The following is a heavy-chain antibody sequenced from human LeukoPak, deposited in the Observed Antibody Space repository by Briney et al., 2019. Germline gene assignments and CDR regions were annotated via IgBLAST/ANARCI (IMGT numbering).Heavy chain of an antibody. D-gene: IGHD3-10*01. V-gene: IGHV1-69*05. CDR3: ARVPWRYYYGSGNPRRAAFDI. CDR1: GGTFSSYA. CDR2: IIPIFGTA. J-gene: IGHJ3*02. Sequence: SVKVSCKASGGTFSSYAISWVRQAPGQGLEWMGGIIPIFGTANYAQKFQGRVTITTDESTSTAYMELSSLRSEDTAVYYCARVPWRYYYGSGNPRRAAFDIWGQGTMVTVSS.